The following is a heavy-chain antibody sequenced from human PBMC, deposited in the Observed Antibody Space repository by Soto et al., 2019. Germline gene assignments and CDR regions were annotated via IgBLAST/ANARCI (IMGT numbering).Heavy chain of an antibody. D-gene: IGHD2-8*01. V-gene: IGHV1-3*01. Sequence: ASVKVSCKASGYTFTSYGMNWVRQAPGRGLEWMGWINPGNGNTKYSQKFQGRVIIERDTSASTAYMELSSLRSEDTAVYYCARADCTNGVCYYGHWFDPWGQGTLVTVSS. CDR3: ARADCTNGVCYYGHWFDP. CDR2: INPGNGNT. CDR1: GYTFTSYG. J-gene: IGHJ5*02.